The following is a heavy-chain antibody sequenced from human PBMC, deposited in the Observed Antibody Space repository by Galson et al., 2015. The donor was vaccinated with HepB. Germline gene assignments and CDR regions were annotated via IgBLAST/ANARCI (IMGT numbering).Heavy chain of an antibody. D-gene: IGHD6-13*01. J-gene: IGHJ6*02. V-gene: IGHV3-66*02. CDR2: IYSGGST. CDR1: GFTFSKYA. Sequence: SLRLSCAASGFTFSKYAMHWVRQAPGKGLEWVSVIYSGGSTYYADSVKGRFTISRDNSKNTLYLQMNSLRAEDTAVYYCARDSCSWYDYYYGMDVWGQGTTVTVSS. CDR3: ARDSCSWYDYYYGMDV.